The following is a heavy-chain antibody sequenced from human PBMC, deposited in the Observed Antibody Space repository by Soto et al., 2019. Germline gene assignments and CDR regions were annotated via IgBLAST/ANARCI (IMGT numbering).Heavy chain of an antibody. CDR1: GYTFTDYG. Sequence: QVQLVQSGADVKKPGASVRVSCKASGYTFTDYGITWVRQAPGQGLEWMGWISAKNGDTHLAQKFRGRVTLTTDTSTGTAYMDLRSLTPDDTAVYYCARDTPETPSDYWGQGTLVTVSS. J-gene: IGHJ4*02. CDR3: ARDTPETPSDY. V-gene: IGHV1-18*01. CDR2: ISAKNGDT.